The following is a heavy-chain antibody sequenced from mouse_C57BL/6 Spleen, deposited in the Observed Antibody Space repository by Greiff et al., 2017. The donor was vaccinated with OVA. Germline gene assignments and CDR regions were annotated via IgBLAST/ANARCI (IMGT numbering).Heavy chain of an antibody. J-gene: IGHJ3*01. V-gene: IGHV1-18*01. D-gene: IGHD4-1*01. Sequence: EVQLQQSGPELVKPGASVKIPCKASGYTFTDYNMDWVKQSHGKSLEWIGDINPNNGGTIYNQKLKGKATLTVDKSSSTAYLELRSMTSEDTAFNYCTRPNWDGDWFAYWGQGTLVTVSA. CDR3: TRPNWDGDWFAY. CDR2: INPNNGGT. CDR1: GYTFTDYN.